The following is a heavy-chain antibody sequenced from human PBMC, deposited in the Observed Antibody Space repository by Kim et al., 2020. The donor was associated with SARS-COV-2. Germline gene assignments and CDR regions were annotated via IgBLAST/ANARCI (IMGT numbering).Heavy chain of an antibody. CDR3: ARAPGDGMDV. CDR1: GFTFSSYG. V-gene: IGHV3-33*05. D-gene: IGHD3-10*01. J-gene: IGHJ6*02. CDR2: ISYDGSNK. Sequence: GGSLRLSCAASGFTFSSYGMHWVRQAPGKGLEWVALISYDGSNKYYADSVKGRFTISRDNSKNTLYLQMNSLRAEDTAVYYCARAPGDGMDVWGQGTTVTVSS.